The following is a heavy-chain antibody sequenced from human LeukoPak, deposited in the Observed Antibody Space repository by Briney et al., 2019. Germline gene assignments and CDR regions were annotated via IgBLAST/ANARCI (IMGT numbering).Heavy chain of an antibody. D-gene: IGHD5-24*01. CDR3: AKEGYNYVIDY. Sequence: GGSLRLSCAASGFTFNSYAMHWVRQAPGKWLEWVAGIWFDGTKKFNADSVKGRFTISRDNSKNTLYLQMDSLRAEDTAVYYCAKEGYNYVIDYWGQGTLVTVSS. V-gene: IGHV3-33*06. CDR2: IWFDGTKK. J-gene: IGHJ4*02. CDR1: GFTFNSYA.